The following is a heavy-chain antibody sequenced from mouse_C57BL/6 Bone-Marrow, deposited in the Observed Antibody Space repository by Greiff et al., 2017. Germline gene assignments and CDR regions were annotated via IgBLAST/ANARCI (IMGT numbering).Heavy chain of an antibody. V-gene: IGHV10-1*01. J-gene: IGHJ4*01. D-gene: IGHD2-5*01. Sequence: EVQGVESGGGLVQPKGSLKLSCAASGFSFNTYAMNWVRQAPGKGLEWVARIRSKSNNYATYYADSVKDRFTISRDDSESMLYLQMNNLKTEDTAMYYCVRHGYSNYVGYYAMDYWGQGTSVTVSS. CDR1: GFSFNTYA. CDR2: IRSKSNNYAT. CDR3: VRHGYSNYVGYYAMDY.